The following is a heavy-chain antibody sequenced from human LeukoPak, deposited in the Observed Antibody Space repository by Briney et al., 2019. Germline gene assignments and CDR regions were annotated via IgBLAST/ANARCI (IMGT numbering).Heavy chain of an antibody. CDR3: VILAVAGTVIDY. J-gene: IGHJ4*02. D-gene: IGHD6-19*01. Sequence: PGGSLRLSCAASGFTFSSYGVHWVRQAPGKGLEWVAVISYDGSNKYYADSVKGRFTISRDNSKNTLYLQMNSLRAEDTAVYYCVILAVAGTVIDYWGQGTLVTASS. V-gene: IGHV3-30*03. CDR1: GFTFSSYG. CDR2: ISYDGSNK.